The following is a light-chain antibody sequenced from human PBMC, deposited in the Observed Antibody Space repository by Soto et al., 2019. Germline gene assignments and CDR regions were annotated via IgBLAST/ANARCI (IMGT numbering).Light chain of an antibody. V-gene: IGKV3-20*01. CDR3: QQYGSSPLT. J-gene: IGKJ5*01. CDR2: GAS. Sequence: EIVMTKSPATLSVSPGERATLSCRASQSVSSSYLAWYQQKPGQAPRLLIYGASSRATGIPDRFSGSGSGTDFTLTISRLEPEDFAVYYCQQYGSSPLTFGQGTRLEIK. CDR1: QSVSSSY.